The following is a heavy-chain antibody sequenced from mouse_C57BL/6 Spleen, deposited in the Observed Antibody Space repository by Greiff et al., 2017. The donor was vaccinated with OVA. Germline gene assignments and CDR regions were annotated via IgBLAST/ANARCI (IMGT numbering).Heavy chain of an antibody. J-gene: IGHJ1*03. Sequence: QVQLKQSGPGLVQPSQSLSIPCTVSGFSLTSYGVHWVRQSPGKGLELLGVIWRGGSTDYNAAFISRLSISTDNSKSQVFFKMNSLQADDTAIYYCARSPIYYDYWYFDVWGTGTTVTVSS. CDR2: IWRGGST. V-gene: IGHV2-2*01. D-gene: IGHD2-4*01. CDR1: GFSLTSYG. CDR3: ARSPIYYDYWYFDV.